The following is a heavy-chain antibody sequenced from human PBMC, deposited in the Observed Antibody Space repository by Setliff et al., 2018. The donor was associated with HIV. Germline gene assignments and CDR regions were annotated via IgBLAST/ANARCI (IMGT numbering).Heavy chain of an antibody. Sequence: TLSLTCTVSGGSISSGSYYWSWIRQPAGKGLEWIGHIHTSGSTKYNPSLKSRVTISVDTSKNQFSLYLQMNSLRVEDTAVYYCARDIPPEYPGFDLWGQGTVVTVSS. CDR1: GGSISSGSYY. CDR3: ARDIPPEYPGFDL. CDR2: IHTSGST. V-gene: IGHV4-61*09. J-gene: IGHJ3*01. D-gene: IGHD6-6*01.